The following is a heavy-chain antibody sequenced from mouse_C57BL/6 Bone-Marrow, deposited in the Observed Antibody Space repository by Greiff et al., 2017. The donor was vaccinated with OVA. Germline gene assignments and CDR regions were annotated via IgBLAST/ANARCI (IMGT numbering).Heavy chain of an antibody. D-gene: IGHD2-4*01. CDR3: ARNRYDYDRGGWDFDV. J-gene: IGHJ1*03. CDR2: INPSSGYT. Sequence: VQLQESGAELAKPGASVKLSCKASGYTFTSYWMHWVKQRPGQGLEWIGYINPSSGYTKYNQKFKDKATLTADKSSSTAYMQLSSLSYEDSAVYYCARNRYDYDRGGWDFDVWGTGTTVTVSS. V-gene: IGHV1-7*01. CDR1: GYTFTSYW.